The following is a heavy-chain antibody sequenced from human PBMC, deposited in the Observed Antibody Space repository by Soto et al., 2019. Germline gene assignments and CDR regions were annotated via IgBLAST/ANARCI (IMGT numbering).Heavy chain of an antibody. CDR1: GYTFTSYG. D-gene: IGHD3-22*01. CDR2: ISAYNGNT. Sequence: ASVKVSCKASGYTFTSYGISWVRQAPGQGLEWMGWISAYNGNTNYAQKLQGRVTMTTDTSTSTAYMELRSLRSDDTAVYYCAREIYYYDSSGYHNRFDPWGQGTLVTVSS. V-gene: IGHV1-18*01. J-gene: IGHJ5*02. CDR3: AREIYYYDSSGYHNRFDP.